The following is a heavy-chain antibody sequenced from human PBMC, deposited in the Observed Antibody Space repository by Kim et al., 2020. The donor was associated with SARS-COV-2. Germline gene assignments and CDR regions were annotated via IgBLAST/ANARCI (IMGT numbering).Heavy chain of an antibody. J-gene: IGHJ4*02. D-gene: IGHD5-18*01. V-gene: IGHV3-49*02. Sequence: VKGRFTISRDDSKSIAYLQMNSLKTEDTAVYYCTRYSLGYSYGFEFHFDYWGQGTLVTVSS. CDR3: TRYSLGYSYGFEFHFDY.